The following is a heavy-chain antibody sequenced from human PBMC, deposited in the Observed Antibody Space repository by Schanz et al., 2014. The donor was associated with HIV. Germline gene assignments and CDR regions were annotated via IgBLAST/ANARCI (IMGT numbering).Heavy chain of an antibody. V-gene: IGHV3-23*01. Sequence: EVQLLESGGGLVQPGGFLRLSCAASRFTFSRYGMSWVRQTPDKGLEWVSSISGNDDSAYYADSVRGRFTISRDNSLHMLYLEMKSLRAEDTAVYYCAKDPGILPRTYFDSWGQGTPVTVSS. CDR1: RFTFSRYG. CDR3: AKDPGILPRTYFDS. D-gene: IGHD2-2*02. CDR2: ISGNDDSA. J-gene: IGHJ4*02.